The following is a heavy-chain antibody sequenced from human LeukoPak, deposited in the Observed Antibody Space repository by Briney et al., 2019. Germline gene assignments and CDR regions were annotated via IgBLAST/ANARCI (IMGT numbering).Heavy chain of an antibody. D-gene: IGHD5-18*01. CDR1: GFTFDDYA. V-gene: IGHV3-9*01. Sequence: PGGSLRLSCAASGFTFDDYAMHWVRRAPGKGLEWVSGISWNSGSIGYADSVKGRFTISRDNAKNSLYLQMNSLRAEDTALYYCAKGGYSYGLVDYWGQGTLVTVSS. CDR2: ISWNSGSI. CDR3: AKGGYSYGLVDY. J-gene: IGHJ4*02.